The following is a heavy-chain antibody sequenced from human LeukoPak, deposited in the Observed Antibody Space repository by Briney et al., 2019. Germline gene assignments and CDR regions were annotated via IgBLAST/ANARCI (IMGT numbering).Heavy chain of an antibody. Sequence: SETLSLTCSVSGASISSHYWSWIRQPPGKGLEWIGYIHYSGSTNCNPSLKSRVTMSVDTSKNHFSLKVSSVTAADTAVYYCARAVVVAATVKWFDPWGQGTLVTVSS. D-gene: IGHD2-15*01. CDR3: ARAVVVAATVKWFDP. J-gene: IGHJ5*02. CDR2: IHYSGST. V-gene: IGHV4-59*11. CDR1: GASISSHY.